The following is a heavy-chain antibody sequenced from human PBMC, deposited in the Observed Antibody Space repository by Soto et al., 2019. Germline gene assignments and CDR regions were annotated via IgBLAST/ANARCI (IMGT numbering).Heavy chain of an antibody. V-gene: IGHV1-69*08. CDR2: TIPILETS. D-gene: IGHD6-6*01. CDR1: GGIINKYA. CDR3: ATDVARHGSSSVVLFS. Sequence: QVQLVQSGAEVQEPGSSVKVSCRTSGGIINKYAVNWVRQAPGQGLEWMGRTIPILETSKIAQTLRGRVTIISEKSTGPGDLVVSSLTAADTALSYWATDVARHGSSSVVLFSWGQRSLVIVSS. J-gene: IGHJ5*02.